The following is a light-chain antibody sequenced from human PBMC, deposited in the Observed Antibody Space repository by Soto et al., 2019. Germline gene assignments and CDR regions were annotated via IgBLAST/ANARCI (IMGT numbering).Light chain of an antibody. CDR1: QRASRQY. CDR3: QQFGSSPPYT. V-gene: IGKV3-20*01. J-gene: IGKJ2*01. CDR2: GAF. Sequence: VLTQSPDTLSLSPGERATLSCRASQRASRQYLSWYQQRPDQPPRLLIYGAFNRASDIPHRFSGSGSGTDFTLTISRLEPEDFAVYYCQQFGSSPPYTFGQGTRLEIK.